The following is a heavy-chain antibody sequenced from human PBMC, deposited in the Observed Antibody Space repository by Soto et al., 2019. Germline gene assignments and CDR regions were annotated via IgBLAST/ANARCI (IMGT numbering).Heavy chain of an antibody. Sequence: GGSLRLSCAASGFTFSSYSMNWVRQAPGKGLEWVSYISSSSSTIYYADSVKGRFTISRDNAKNSLYLQMNSLRDEDTAVYYCARDGIAVAGYYYGMDVWGQGTTVTVSS. J-gene: IGHJ6*02. D-gene: IGHD6-19*01. V-gene: IGHV3-48*02. CDR3: ARDGIAVAGYYYGMDV. CDR2: ISSSSSTI. CDR1: GFTFSSYS.